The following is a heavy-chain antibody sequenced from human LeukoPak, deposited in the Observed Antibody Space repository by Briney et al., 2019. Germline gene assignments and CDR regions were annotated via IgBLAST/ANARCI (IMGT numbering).Heavy chain of an antibody. CDR1: GFTFGHHF. V-gene: IGHV3-7*01. CDR3: ARAVDVADY. J-gene: IGHJ4*02. D-gene: IGHD3-16*01. Sequence: GGSLRLSCVASGFTFGHHFMSWVRQAPGGGLEWVANINPDGSIKFHADSVKGRFSISRDNARNSVYLQLNSLRGEDTAVYYCARAVDVADYWGQGTLVAVSS. CDR2: INPDGSIK.